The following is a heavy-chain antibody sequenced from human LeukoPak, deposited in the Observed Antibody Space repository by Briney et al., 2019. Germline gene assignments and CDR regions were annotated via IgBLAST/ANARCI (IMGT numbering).Heavy chain of an antibody. CDR3: ARDRIGSGWSWGWFDP. Sequence: SVEVSCKASGGTFSSYAISWVRQAPGQGLEWMGGTIPIFGTANYAQKFQGRVTITADESTSTAYMELSSLRSEDTAVYYCARDRIGSGWSWGWFDPWGQGTLVTVSS. CDR1: GGTFSSYA. J-gene: IGHJ5*02. CDR2: TIPIFGTA. D-gene: IGHD6-19*01. V-gene: IGHV1-69*13.